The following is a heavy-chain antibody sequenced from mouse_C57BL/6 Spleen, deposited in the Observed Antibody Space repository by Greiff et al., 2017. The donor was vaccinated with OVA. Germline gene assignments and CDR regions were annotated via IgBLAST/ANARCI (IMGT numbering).Heavy chain of an antibody. Sequence: VKLVESGAELVWPGASVTLSCKASGYTFTDYEMHWVKQTPVHGLEWIGAIDPETGGTAYNQKFKGKAILTADKSSSTAYMELRSLTSEDSAVYYCTNNYGSSYDYWGQGTTLTVSS. CDR3: TNNYGSSYDY. J-gene: IGHJ2*01. V-gene: IGHV1-15*01. CDR1: GYTFTDYE. CDR2: IDPETGGT. D-gene: IGHD1-1*01.